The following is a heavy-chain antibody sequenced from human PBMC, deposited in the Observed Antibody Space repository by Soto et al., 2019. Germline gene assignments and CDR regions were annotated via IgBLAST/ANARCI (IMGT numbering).Heavy chain of an antibody. CDR2: MNPNSGST. J-gene: IGHJ4*02. CDR1: GYTFNNYD. CDR3: ARGPYYDFWPYYFDF. D-gene: IGHD3-3*01. Sequence: VKVSCKASGYTFNNYDINWLRQATGQGLEWMGWMNPNSGSTGYAQKFQGRVTMTRNTAISTAYMELSSLRSEDTAVYYCARGPYYDFWPYYFDFWGQGTPVTSPQ. V-gene: IGHV1-8*01.